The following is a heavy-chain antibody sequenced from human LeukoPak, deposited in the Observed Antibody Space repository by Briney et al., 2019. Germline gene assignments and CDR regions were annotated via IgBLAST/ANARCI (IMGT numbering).Heavy chain of an antibody. D-gene: IGHD4-23*01. CDR3: ARYDGGLGPFDY. J-gene: IGHJ4*02. Sequence: GGSPRLSCAVSGFTVSSNYMSWVRQAPGKGLEWVSVLYSGGKTYYADSVKGRFTISRDNSKNTLYLQMNSLRAEDTAVYYCARYDGGLGPFDYGGQGTLVTVS. V-gene: IGHV3-53*01. CDR1: GFTVSSNY. CDR2: LYSGGKT.